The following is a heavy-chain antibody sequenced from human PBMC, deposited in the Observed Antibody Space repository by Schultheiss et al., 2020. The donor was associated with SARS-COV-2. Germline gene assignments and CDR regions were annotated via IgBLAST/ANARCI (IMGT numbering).Heavy chain of an antibody. CDR3: ARGSYDFWSSYYYYYMDV. CDR2: IYYSGST. V-gene: IGHV4-59*01. Sequence: SETLSLTCTVSGGSISSYYWSWIRQPPGKGLEWIGYIYYSGSTNYNPSLKSRVTISLDTSKNQFSLKLSSVTAADTAVYYCARGSYDFWSSYYYYYMDVWGKGTTVTVSS. J-gene: IGHJ6*03. CDR1: GGSISSYY. D-gene: IGHD3-3*01.